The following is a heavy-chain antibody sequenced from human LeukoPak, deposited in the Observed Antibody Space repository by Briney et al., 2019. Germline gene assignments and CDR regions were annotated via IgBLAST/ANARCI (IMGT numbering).Heavy chain of an antibody. Sequence: GGPLRLSCTASGFTFSDFRMHWVRQATDKGLEWVADLSYDGNNKYYGDSVKGRFTISRETSKNTLFLQMNSLRVDDTAVYYCARSRHSYCDGDCQGCDLWGQGTRVSVS. D-gene: IGHD2-21*02. CDR1: GFTFSDFR. J-gene: IGHJ4*02. V-gene: IGHV3-30*03. CDR3: ARSRHSYCDGDCQGCDL. CDR2: LSYDGNNK.